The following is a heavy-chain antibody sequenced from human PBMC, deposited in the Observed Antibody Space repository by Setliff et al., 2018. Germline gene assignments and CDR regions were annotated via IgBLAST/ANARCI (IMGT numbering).Heavy chain of an antibody. CDR3: VREGVDSRSSTDYRYYMDV. V-gene: IGHV1-69*05. Sequence: SVKVSCKASGGTFSSYPFSWVRQAPGQGLEWMGGTIPIFGTTNYAQKFQGRVTIITDESTSTAFMQLSSLRSEDTAVYYCVREGVDSRSSTDYRYYMDVWGKGPRSPSP. CDR2: TIPIFGTT. CDR1: GGTFSSYP. J-gene: IGHJ6*03. D-gene: IGHD3-22*01.